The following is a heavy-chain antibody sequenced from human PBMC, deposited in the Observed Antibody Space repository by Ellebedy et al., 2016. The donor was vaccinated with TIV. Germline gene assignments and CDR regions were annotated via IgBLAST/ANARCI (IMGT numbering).Heavy chain of an antibody. CDR2: INHSGST. V-gene: IGHV4-34*01. J-gene: IGHJ4*02. CDR3: ARGSRKMGVTTYGGYYFDY. D-gene: IGHD4-11*01. Sequence: SETLSLTYAVYGGSFSGYYWSWIRQPPGKGLEWIGEINHSGSTNYNPSLKSRVTISVDTSKNQFSLKLSSVTAADTAVYYCARGSRKMGVTTYGGYYFDYWGQGTLVTVSS. CDR1: GGSFSGYY.